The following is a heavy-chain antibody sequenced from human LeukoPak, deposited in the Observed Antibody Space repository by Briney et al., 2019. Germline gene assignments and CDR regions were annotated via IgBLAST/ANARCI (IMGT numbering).Heavy chain of an antibody. CDR3: ARPSDYGDFFSNFDY. V-gene: IGHV4-39*02. CDR1: GGSISSTYYY. J-gene: IGHJ4*02. Sequence: PSETLSLTCSVSGGSISSTYYYWGWIRQPPGKGLEWIGSIYYSGSTYYNPSLKSRVTISVDTSKNHFSLKLSSVTAADTAVYYCARPSDYGDFFSNFDYWGQGTLVTVSS. CDR2: IYYSGST. D-gene: IGHD4-17*01.